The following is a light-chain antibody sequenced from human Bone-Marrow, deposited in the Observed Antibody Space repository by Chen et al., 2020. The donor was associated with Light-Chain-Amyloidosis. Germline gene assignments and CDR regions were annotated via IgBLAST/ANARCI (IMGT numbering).Light chain of an antibody. CDR2: DYS. CDR3: QVWDRGSDRPV. Sequence: SYVLTQPSSVSVAPGQTATIACGGNNIGSTSVHWYQQTPGQAPLLVIYDYSDRPSGIPGRLSSSNSGNTATLTISRVEAGDEADYCCQVWDRGSDRPVFGGGTKLTVL. CDR1: NIGSTS. J-gene: IGLJ3*02. V-gene: IGLV3-21*02.